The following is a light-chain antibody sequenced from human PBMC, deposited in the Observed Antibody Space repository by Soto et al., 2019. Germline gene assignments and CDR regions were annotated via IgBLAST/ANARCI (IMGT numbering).Light chain of an antibody. CDR3: CSYAGASGYV. CDR2: NVN. Sequence: QSVLTQPRSVSGSPGQSVTISCTGTSSDVGGYDYVSWYQQYPDRAPKLLIYNVNNRPSGVPDRFSGSKSGNTASLTISGLQIDDEADYFCCSYAGASGYVFAIGTKVTVL. V-gene: IGLV2-11*01. CDR1: SSDVGGYDY. J-gene: IGLJ1*01.